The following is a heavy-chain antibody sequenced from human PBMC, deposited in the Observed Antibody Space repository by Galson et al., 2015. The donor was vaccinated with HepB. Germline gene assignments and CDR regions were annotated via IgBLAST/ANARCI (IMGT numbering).Heavy chain of an antibody. Sequence: SLRLSCAASGLTFNTYGIHWVRQAPGKGLEWVAVIWYDGSRQYYADYVKGRFTISRDNSKNTVYLEINSLRAEDTAVYYCARDFSPTNRVIGGRGGLNYWGQGTLVTVSS. J-gene: IGHJ4*02. CDR1: GLTFNTYG. CDR2: IWYDGSRQ. D-gene: IGHD3-22*01. V-gene: IGHV3-33*01. CDR3: ARDFSPTNRVIGGRGGLNY.